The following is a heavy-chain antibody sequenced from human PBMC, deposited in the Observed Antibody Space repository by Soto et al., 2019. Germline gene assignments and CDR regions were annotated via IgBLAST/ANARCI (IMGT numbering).Heavy chain of an antibody. D-gene: IGHD3-9*01. Sequence: QITLKESGPTLVRPTQTLTLTCAFSGFSLSTSGVGVGWIRQPPGKALEWLAVFYWDDSKHYSPSLRSRLTITNDTSKNQVVLTMTNMDPMDTGTYYCAHKGPEDWPLDYWGQGTLVTVSS. CDR2: FYWDDSK. CDR3: AHKGPEDWPLDY. V-gene: IGHV2-5*02. CDR1: GFSLSTSGVG. J-gene: IGHJ4*02.